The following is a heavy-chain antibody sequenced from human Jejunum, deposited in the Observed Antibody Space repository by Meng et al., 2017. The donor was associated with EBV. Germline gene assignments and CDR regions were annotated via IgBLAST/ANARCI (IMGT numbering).Heavy chain of an antibody. D-gene: IGHD2/OR15-2a*01. V-gene: IGHV7-4-1*02. Sequence: QVQLVPYGSELKKPGASVKVSCKASGYTFTSYVMNWVRQAPGQGLEWMGWINTNTGQPTYAQGFTGRFVFSLDTSVSTAYLQISSLKADDTAVYYCTRDRNVPGLSQFDYWGQGTLVTVSS. CDR1: GYTFTSYV. CDR3: TRDRNVPGLSQFDY. J-gene: IGHJ4*02. CDR2: INTNTGQP.